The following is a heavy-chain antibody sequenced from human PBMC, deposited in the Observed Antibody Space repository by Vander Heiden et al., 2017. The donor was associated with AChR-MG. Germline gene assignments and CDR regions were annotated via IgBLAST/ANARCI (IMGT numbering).Heavy chain of an antibody. D-gene: IGHD4-4*01. CDR2: ISWNSGSI. Sequence: EVQLVESGGGLVQPGRSLRLSCAASGFTFDDYAMHWVRQAPGKGLEWVSGISWNSGSIGYADSVKGRFTISRDNAKNSLYLQMNSLKAEDTALYYCAKGTYSNYHYYYGMDVWGQGTTVTVSS. V-gene: IGHV3-9*01. J-gene: IGHJ6*02. CDR3: AKGTYSNYHYYYGMDV. CDR1: GFTFDDYA.